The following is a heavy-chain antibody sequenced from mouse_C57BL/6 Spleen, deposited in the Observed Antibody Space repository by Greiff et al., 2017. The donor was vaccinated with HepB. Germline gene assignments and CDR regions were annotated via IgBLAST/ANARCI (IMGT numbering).Heavy chain of an antibody. D-gene: IGHD1-1*01. CDR3: ARGPTTVVARPWFAY. J-gene: IGHJ3*01. V-gene: IGHV1-78*01. CDR1: GYTFTDHT. CDR2: IYPRDGST. Sequence: VQLQESDAELVKPGASVKISCKVSGYTFTDHTIHWMKQRPEQGLEWIGYIYPRDGSTKYNEKFKGKATLTADKSSSTAYMQLNSLTSEDSAVYCCARGPTTVVARPWFAYWGQGTLVTVSA.